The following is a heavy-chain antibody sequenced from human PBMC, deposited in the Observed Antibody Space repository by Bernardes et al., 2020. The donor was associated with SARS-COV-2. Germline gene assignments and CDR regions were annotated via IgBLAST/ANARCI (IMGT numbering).Heavy chain of an antibody. V-gene: IGHV3-15*05. D-gene: IGHD3-3*02. CDR1: GFTVADTT. CDR2: LKRKADGGTA. J-gene: IGHJ4*01. Sequence: GGSLRLSCAGSGFTVADTTMIWVRQGPGKGLEWVGRLKRKADGGTADYAAPVEVRFTISRDESRNRFSLEMNSLTIEDTATYYCAALDRWGQGTLVTVSS. CDR3: AALDR.